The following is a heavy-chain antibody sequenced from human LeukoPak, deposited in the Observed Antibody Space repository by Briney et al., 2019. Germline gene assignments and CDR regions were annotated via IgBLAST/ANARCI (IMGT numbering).Heavy chain of an antibody. D-gene: IGHD6-19*01. CDR1: GGSFSGYY. CDR3: ARDDLRLVRPLGYYYGMDV. V-gene: IGHV4-34*01. CDR2: INHSGST. J-gene: IGHJ6*02. Sequence: SETLSLTCAVYGGSFSGYYWSWLRQPPGKGLEWIGEINHSGSTNYNPSLKSRVTISVDTSKNQFSLKLSSVTAADTAVYYCARDDLRLVRPLGYYYGMDVWGQGTTVTVSS.